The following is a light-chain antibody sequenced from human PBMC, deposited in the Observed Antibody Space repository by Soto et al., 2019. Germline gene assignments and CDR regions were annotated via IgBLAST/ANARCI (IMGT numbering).Light chain of an antibody. CDR2: SAS. J-gene: IGKJ2*01. CDR1: QGISNF. CDR3: QKYNSAPYT. Sequence: DIQMTQSPSSLSASVGDRVTITCRPSQGISNFLAWYQQKPGKVPKLLIYSASTLQSGVPSRFGGSGSGTDFTLTISSLQPEDVATSFCQKYNSAPYTFGQGTKVDI. V-gene: IGKV1-27*01.